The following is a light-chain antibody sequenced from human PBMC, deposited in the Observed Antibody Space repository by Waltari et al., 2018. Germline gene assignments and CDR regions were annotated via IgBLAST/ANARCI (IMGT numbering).Light chain of an antibody. CDR3: QQRTNWQLT. Sequence: EDVLTQSPATLSLSPGERATLSCRASQSVSTYLAWYQHKPGQAPRLLIYDASNRATGIPARFSGRASGTDFTLTISSLEPEDFAVYYCQQRTNWQLTFGGGTKVELK. CDR1: QSVSTY. J-gene: IGKJ4*01. V-gene: IGKV3-11*01. CDR2: DAS.